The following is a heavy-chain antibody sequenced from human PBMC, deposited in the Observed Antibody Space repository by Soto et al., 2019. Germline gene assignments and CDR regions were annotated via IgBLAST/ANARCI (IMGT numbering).Heavy chain of an antibody. J-gene: IGHJ4*02. CDR3: AKGSATSRPYYFDY. V-gene: IGHV3-23*01. CDR1: GFSFSTYA. Sequence: SLRLSCAASGFSFSTYAMSWVRQAPGKGLEWVSAIIGAGDDTFHADSVKGRLTISRDNSKNTLFLQMNSLRADDTALYYCAKGSATSRPYYFDYWGQGTLVTVSS. CDR2: IIGAGDDT.